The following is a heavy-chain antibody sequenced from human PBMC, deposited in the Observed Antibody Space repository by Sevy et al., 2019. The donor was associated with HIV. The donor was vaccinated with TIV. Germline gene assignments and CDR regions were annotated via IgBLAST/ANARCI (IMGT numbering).Heavy chain of an antibody. CDR1: GFTFDDYA. D-gene: IGHD2-21*01. CDR3: AKDTLWYGMDV. Sequence: SLRLSCAASGFTFDDYAMHWVRQAPGKGLEWVSGISWNSGSIGYADSVKGRFTISRDNAKNSLYLQMNSLRAEDTALYYCAKDTLWYGMDVWGQGTTVTVSS. CDR2: ISWNSGSI. V-gene: IGHV3-9*01. J-gene: IGHJ6*02.